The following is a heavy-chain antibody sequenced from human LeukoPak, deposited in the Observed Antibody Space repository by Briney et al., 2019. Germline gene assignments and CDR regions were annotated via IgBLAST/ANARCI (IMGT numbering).Heavy chain of an antibody. CDR1: GGSISSGSYY. CDR3: ARSLFVRVPAATGDAFDI. J-gene: IGHJ3*02. Sequence: SETLSLTCTVSGGSISSGSYYWSWIRQPAGKGLEWIGRIYTSGSTNYNPSLKSRVTISVDTSKNQFSLKLSSVTAADTAVYYCARSLFVRVPAATGDAFDIWGQGTMVTVSS. V-gene: IGHV4-61*02. D-gene: IGHD2-2*01. CDR2: IYTSGST.